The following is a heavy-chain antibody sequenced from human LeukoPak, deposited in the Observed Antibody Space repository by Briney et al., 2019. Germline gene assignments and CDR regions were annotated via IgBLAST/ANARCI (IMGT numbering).Heavy chain of an antibody. CDR1: GFTFSSNA. CDR3: AKDREYYYDSSGFDY. D-gene: IGHD3-22*01. J-gene: IGHJ4*02. V-gene: IGHV3-23*01. Sequence: GGSLRLSCAASGFTFSSNAMSWVRQAPGKGLEWVSAISGSGGSTYYADSVKGRFTISRDNSKNTLYLQMNSLRAEDTAVYYCAKDREYYYDSSGFDYWGQGTLVTVSS. CDR2: ISGSGGST.